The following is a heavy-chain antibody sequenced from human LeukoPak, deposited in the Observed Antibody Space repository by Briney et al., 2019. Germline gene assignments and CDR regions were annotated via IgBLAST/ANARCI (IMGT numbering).Heavy chain of an antibody. Sequence: SETLSLTCTVSGGSISSGDLSWSWIRQPPGKGLEWIGHIYHSGLTDYSPSLKSRVTISVDTSKNQFSLKLSSVTAADTAVYYWARASVTYYYYSYMAVGAKGTTVPVPS. D-gene: IGHD4-11*01. CDR3: ARASVTYYYYSYMAV. CDR1: GGSISSGDLS. CDR2: IYHSGLT. J-gene: IGHJ6*03. V-gene: IGHV4-30-2*01.